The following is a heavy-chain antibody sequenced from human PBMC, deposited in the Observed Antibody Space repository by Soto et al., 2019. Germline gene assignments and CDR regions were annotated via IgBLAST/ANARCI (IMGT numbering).Heavy chain of an antibody. CDR3: ARDLGQGNGPFDY. D-gene: IGHD1-26*01. J-gene: IGHJ4*02. CDR2: IWHDGGKK. Sequence: QVQLVESGGGVVQPGRSLRLSCAASGFTFNTYGMHWVRQAPGKGLAWVAVIWHDGGKKYYADAAKGRFTISRDNSKNTLFRQMNSLRAEDPAVYYCARDLGQGNGPFDYWGQGTLVTVSS. CDR1: GFTFNTYG. V-gene: IGHV3-33*01.